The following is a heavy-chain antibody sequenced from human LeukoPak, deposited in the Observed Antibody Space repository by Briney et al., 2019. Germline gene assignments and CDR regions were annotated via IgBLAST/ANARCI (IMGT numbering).Heavy chain of an antibody. Sequence: EASVTVSCKASGYTFTGYYIHWVRQAPGQGLEWMGGFDPEDGETIYAQKFQGRVTMTEDTSTDTAYMELSSLRSEDTAVYYCATDPFGQAAGKTGAFDIWGQGTMVTVSS. D-gene: IGHD6-13*01. J-gene: IGHJ3*02. CDR2: FDPEDGET. CDR1: GYTFTGYY. CDR3: ATDPFGQAAGKTGAFDI. V-gene: IGHV1-24*01.